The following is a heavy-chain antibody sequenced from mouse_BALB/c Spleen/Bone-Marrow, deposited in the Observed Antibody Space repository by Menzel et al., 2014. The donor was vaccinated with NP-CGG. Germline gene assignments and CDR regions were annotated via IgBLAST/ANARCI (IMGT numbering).Heavy chain of an antibody. CDR3: ARFRYYGRFAH. Sequence: EAQRVESGSGLVQPGGSLQLSCAASGFDFCRYWLSWVRQAPGTGLDWIGEINPDSSTINYTPSLKDKFIISRDSAKKTLFLHMRNGRPEDATRDYCARFRYYGRFAHWGQGIPRTGSS. CDR2: INPDSSTI. J-gene: IGHJ2*01. V-gene: IGHV4-1*02. D-gene: IGHD1-2*01. CDR1: GFDFCRYW.